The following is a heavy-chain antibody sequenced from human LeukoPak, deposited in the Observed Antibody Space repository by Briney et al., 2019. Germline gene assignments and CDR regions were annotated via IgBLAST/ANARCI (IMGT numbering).Heavy chain of an antibody. D-gene: IGHD2-15*01. V-gene: IGHV3-30*04. CDR1: GFTFSSYA. J-gene: IGHJ4*02. CDR2: ISYDGSNK. CDR3: ARDDCSGGSCYSDY. Sequence: GGSLRLSCAASGFTFSSYAMHWVRQAPGKGLEWVAVISYDGSNKYYADSVKGRFTISRDNSKNTLYLQMNSLRAEDTAVYYCARDDCSGGSCYSDYWGQGTLVTVSS.